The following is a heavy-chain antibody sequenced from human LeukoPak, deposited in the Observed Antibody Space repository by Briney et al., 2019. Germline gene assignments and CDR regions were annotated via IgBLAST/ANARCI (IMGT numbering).Heavy chain of an antibody. J-gene: IGHJ3*02. CDR1: GGSISSGSYY. D-gene: IGHD3-22*01. V-gene: IGHV4-61*02. Sequence: SETLSLTCTVSGGSISSGSYYWSWIRQPAGKGLEWIGRIYTSGSTNYNPSLKSRVTISVDTSKNQFSLKLSSVTAADTAVYYCARDGISYYDTLDAFDIWGQRTMVTVSS. CDR2: IYTSGST. CDR3: ARDGISYYDTLDAFDI.